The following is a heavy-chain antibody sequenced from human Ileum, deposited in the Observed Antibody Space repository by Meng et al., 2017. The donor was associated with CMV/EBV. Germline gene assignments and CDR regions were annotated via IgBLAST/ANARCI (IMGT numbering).Heavy chain of an antibody. CDR1: GYTFTGYY. CDR3: ASSVLAPTGDYYGMDV. V-gene: IGHV1-2*02. J-gene: IGHJ6*02. D-gene: IGHD3-3*01. CDR2: ISPSSGGT. Sequence: ASVKVSCKASGYTFTGYYMHWVRQAPGQGLEWMGWISPSSGGTNYAQNFQGRVTMTRDTSISTAYMELSRLRSDDTAVYYCASSVLAPTGDYYGMDVWGQGTTVTVSS.